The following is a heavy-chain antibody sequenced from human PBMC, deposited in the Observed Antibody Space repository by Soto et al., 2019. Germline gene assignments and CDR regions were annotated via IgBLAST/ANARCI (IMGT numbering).Heavy chain of an antibody. V-gene: IGHV1-18*01. Sequence: GASVKVSCKASGYTFTSYGISWVRQAPGQGLEWMGWISAYNGNTNYAQNLQGRVTMTTDTSTNTAYMELSSLRSDDTAVYYCARAIYNYARIDYWGQGTQVTVSS. CDR2: ISAYNGNT. J-gene: IGHJ4*02. CDR1: GYTFTSYG. D-gene: IGHD5-18*01. CDR3: ARAIYNYARIDY.